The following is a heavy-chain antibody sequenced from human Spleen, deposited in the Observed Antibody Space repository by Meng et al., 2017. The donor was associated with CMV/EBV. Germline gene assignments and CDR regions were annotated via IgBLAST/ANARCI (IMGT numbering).Heavy chain of an antibody. J-gene: IGHJ4*02. CDR2: INHSGST. CDR1: GGSFSGYY. V-gene: IGHV4-34*01. D-gene: IGHD3-22*01. CDR3: ARGSTSVTMIVVVFTAASLAYDS. Sequence: SETLSLTCAVYGGSFSGYYWSWIRQPPGEGLEWIGEINHSGSTNYNPSLKSRVTISLDTSKNQFSLKLKSVTAADTAVYYCARGSTSVTMIVVVFTAASLAYDSWGQGTLVTVSS.